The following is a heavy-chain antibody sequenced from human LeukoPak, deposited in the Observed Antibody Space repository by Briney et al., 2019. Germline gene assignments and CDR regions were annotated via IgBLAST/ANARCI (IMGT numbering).Heavy chain of an antibody. D-gene: IGHD1-26*01. V-gene: IGHV3-21*01. Sequence: GGSLRLSCAASGFTFSSYSMNWVRQAPGQGLEWVSSISSSSYIYYADSVKGRFTISRDNTKNSLYLQMNILRAEDTAVYYCAREEYSGSYYFDYWGQGTLVTVSS. CDR2: ISSSSYI. J-gene: IGHJ4*02. CDR3: AREEYSGSYYFDY. CDR1: GFTFSSYS.